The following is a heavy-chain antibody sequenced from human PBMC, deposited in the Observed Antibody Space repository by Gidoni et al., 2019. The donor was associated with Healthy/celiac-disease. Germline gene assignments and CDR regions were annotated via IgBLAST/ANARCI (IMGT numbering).Heavy chain of an antibody. D-gene: IGHD6-19*01. CDR2: ISYDGSNK. CDR1: CFTCSRYG. J-gene: IGHJ4*02. Sequence: QVQLVESGVGVVQPGRSLRISCAASCFTCSRYGMHWVRPAPGKELEVVAVISYDGSNKYYADSVKGRFTISRDNSKNTLYLQMNSLRAEDTAVYYCAKDARTDSSGWGLFDYWGQGTLVTVSS. V-gene: IGHV3-30*18. CDR3: AKDARTDSSGWGLFDY.